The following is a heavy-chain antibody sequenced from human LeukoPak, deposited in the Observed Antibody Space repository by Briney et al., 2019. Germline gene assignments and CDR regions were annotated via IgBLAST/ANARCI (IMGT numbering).Heavy chain of an antibody. CDR1: GGSISSYY. D-gene: IGHD6-13*01. CDR2: FYLSGST. Sequence: SETLSLTCTVSGGSISSYYWSWIRQPPGKGLEWIGYFYLSGSTNYNPSLKGRVIISVDTSRNQLSLKLNSVTAADTAVYYCAREHGYTSSWYVDYWGQGRLVTVSS. J-gene: IGHJ4*02. CDR3: AREHGYTSSWYVDY. V-gene: IGHV4-59*01.